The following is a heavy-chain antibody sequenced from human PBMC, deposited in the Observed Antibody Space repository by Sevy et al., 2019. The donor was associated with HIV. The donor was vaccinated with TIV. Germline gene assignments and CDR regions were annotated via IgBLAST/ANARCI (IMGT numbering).Heavy chain of an antibody. J-gene: IGHJ4*02. CDR2: ISYDGSNK. V-gene: IGHV3-30-3*01. CDR1: GFTFSSYA. Sequence: GGCLRLSCAASGFTFSSYAMHWVRQAPGKGLEWVAVISYDGSNKYYADSVKGRFTISRDNSKNTLYLQMNSLRAEDTAVYYCARRHSSSYGYFDYWGRGTLVTVSS. D-gene: IGHD6-6*01. CDR3: ARRHSSSYGYFDY.